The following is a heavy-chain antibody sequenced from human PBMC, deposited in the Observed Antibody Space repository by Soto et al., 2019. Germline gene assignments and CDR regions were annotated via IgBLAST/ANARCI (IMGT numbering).Heavy chain of an antibody. V-gene: IGHV2-5*02. CDR3: AHQDTAMVTGWFDP. J-gene: IGHJ5*02. D-gene: IGHD5-18*01. CDR2: IYWDDDK. Sequence: GSGPTLVNPTQTLTLTCTFSGFSLSTSGVGVGWIRQPPGKALESLALIYWDDDKRYSPSLTSRLTITKDTSKNQVVLTMTNMDPVDTATYYCAHQDTAMVTGWFDPWGQGTLVTVSS. CDR1: GFSLSTSGVG.